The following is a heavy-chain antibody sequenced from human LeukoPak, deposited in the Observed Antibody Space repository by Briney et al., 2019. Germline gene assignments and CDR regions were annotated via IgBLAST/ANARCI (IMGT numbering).Heavy chain of an antibody. Sequence: SETLSFTCTVSGGSISSYYWSWIRQPPGKGVECIGYIYYSGSTNYNPSLKSRVTISVDTSKNQFSLKLSSVTAADTAVYYCARHHPSLRHHDYWGQGTLVTVSS. CDR2: IYYSGST. D-gene: IGHD5-12*01. CDR1: GGSISSYY. V-gene: IGHV4-59*08. J-gene: IGHJ4*02. CDR3: ARHHPSLRHHDY.